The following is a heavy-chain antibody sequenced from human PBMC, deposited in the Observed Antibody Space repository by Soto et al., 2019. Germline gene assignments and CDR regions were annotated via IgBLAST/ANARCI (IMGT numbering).Heavy chain of an antibody. CDR2: ITGDGRTT. J-gene: IGHJ1*01. D-gene: IGHD6-19*01. V-gene: IGHV3-74*01. CDR3: STLNSFGSDF. Sequence: GALRLSCAASGVTFSDYWMHWVRQAPGKGLVWVSRITGDGRTTDYADSVKGRFTISRDNAQNTVFLQMNSLRAEDTAVYYGSTLNSFGSDFWGQGTEVTVSS. CDR1: GVTFSDYW.